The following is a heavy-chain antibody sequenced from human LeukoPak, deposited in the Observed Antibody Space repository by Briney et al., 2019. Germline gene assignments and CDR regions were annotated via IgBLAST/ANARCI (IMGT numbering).Heavy chain of an antibody. D-gene: IGHD3-3*01. CDR3: ARDVWVADVFFGAMDV. J-gene: IGHJ6*02. CDR2: IGAGGSSGVI. Sequence: PGGSLRLSCAASGFAFSGYEMNWVRQAPGKGLEWIAYIGAGGSSGVIYNADSVKGRFTISRDNAKNSLFLQMDSLRVEDTAVYYCARDVWVADVFFGAMDVWGQGTTVSVS. CDR1: GFAFSGYE. V-gene: IGHV3-48*03.